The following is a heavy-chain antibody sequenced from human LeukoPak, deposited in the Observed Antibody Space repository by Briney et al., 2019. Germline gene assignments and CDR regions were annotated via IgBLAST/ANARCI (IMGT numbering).Heavy chain of an antibody. V-gene: IGHV4-31*03. J-gene: IGHJ4*02. CDR3: ARGYYDYVWGSSQRLDY. CDR2: IYYSGST. CDR1: GGSISSGGYY. D-gene: IGHD3-16*01. Sequence: SETLSLTCTVSGGSISSGGYYWSWIRQHPGKGLEWIGYIYYSGSTYYNPSLKSRVTISVDTSKNQFSLKLSSVTAADTAVYYCARGYYDYVWGSSQRLDYWGQETLVTVSS.